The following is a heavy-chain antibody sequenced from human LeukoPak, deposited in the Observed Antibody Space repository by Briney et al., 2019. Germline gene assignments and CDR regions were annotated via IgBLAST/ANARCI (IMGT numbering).Heavy chain of an antibody. V-gene: IGHV4-39*07. CDR3: AREGYCSSISCYTDV. Sequence: PSETLSLTCTVSGGSISSNNYYWGWIRQPPGKGLERIGSIYYSGSTYYNPSLKSRVTISVDTSKNQFSLKLSSVTAADTAVYYCAREGYCSSISCYTDVWGKGTTVTVSS. CDR1: GGSISSNNYY. J-gene: IGHJ6*04. D-gene: IGHD2-2*02. CDR2: IYYSGST.